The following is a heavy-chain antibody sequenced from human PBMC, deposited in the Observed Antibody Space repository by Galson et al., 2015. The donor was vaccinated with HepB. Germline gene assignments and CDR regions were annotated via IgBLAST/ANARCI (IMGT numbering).Heavy chain of an antibody. V-gene: IGHV1-18*01. J-gene: IGHJ4*02. CDR2: ISAYNGNT. CDR3: ARAPRYYYDSSGYYLFDY. CDR1: GYTFTSYG. Sequence: SVTVSCKASGYTFTSYGISWVRQAPGQGLEWMGWISAYNGNTNYAQKLQGRVTMTTDTSTSTAYMELRSLRSDDTAVYYCARAPRYYYDSSGYYLFDYWGQGTLVTVSS. D-gene: IGHD3-22*01.